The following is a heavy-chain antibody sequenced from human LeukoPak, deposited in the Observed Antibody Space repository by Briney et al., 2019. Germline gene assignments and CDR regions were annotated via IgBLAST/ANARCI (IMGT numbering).Heavy chain of an antibody. D-gene: IGHD4-17*01. J-gene: IGHJ4*02. CDR1: GFTVSSNY. CDR3: AIDYGDYRGDY. CDR2: IYSGGST. V-gene: IGHV3-53*01. Sequence: GGSLRLSCAASGFTVSSNYMSWVRQAPGKGLEWVSVIYSGGSTYYADSVKGRFTISGDNSKNTLYLQMNSLRAEDTAVYYCAIDYGDYRGDYWGQGTLVTVSS.